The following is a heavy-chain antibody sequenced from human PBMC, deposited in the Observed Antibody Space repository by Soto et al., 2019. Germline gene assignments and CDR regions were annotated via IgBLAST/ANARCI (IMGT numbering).Heavy chain of an antibody. CDR2: INQSGNA. CDR1: GGSFSGYS. V-gene: IGHV4-34*01. J-gene: IGHJ4*02. D-gene: IGHD2-15*01. CDR3: ARAHLQGVIVLAVVGHFDY. Sequence: SETLSLTCTVSGGSFSGYSWSWIRQPPGKGLEWIGEINQSGNANYNPSLKSRVTISVDTSKNQFSLKLSSVTAADTAVYYCARAHLQGVIVLAVVGHFDYWGQGALVTVSS.